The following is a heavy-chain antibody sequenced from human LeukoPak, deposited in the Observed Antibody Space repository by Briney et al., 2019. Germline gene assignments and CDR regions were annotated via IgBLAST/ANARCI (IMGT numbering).Heavy chain of an antibody. CDR2: IIPIFGIA. Sequence: GASVKVSCKASGGTFSSYAISWVRQAPGQGLEWMGRIIPIFGIANYAQKFQGRVTITADKSTSTAYMELSSLRPEDTAVYYCARDRYSYGSATPFDYWGQGTLVTVSS. CDR1: GGTFSSYA. J-gene: IGHJ4*02. CDR3: ARDRYSYGSATPFDY. V-gene: IGHV1-69*04. D-gene: IGHD5-18*01.